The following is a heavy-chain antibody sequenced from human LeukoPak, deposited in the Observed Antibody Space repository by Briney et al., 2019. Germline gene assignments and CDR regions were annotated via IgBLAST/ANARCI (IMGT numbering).Heavy chain of an antibody. CDR2: ISAYNGDT. CDR1: GYTFSSYG. J-gene: IGHJ6*02. Sequence: ASVTVSCKASGYTFSSYGTSWVRRAPGQGLEWMGWISAYNGDTNYAQKLQGRVTMTTDTSTSTAYMELRSLRSDDTAVYHCARDGSVYCSSTSCYSGYYYYGMDVWGQGTTVTVSS. V-gene: IGHV1-18*01. CDR3: ARDGSVYCSSTSCYSGYYYYGMDV. D-gene: IGHD2-2*01.